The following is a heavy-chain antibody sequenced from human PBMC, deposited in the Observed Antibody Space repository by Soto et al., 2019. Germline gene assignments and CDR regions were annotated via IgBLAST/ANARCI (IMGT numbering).Heavy chain of an antibody. D-gene: IGHD2-15*01. J-gene: IGHJ6*02. CDR1: GGTFSSYA. Sequence: SVKVSCKASGGTFSSYAISWVRQAPGQGLEWMGGIIPIFGTANYAQKFQGRVTITADKSTSTAYMELSSLRSEDTPVYYCARKYCSGGSCYLDYYYGMDVWGQGTKVTVSS. V-gene: IGHV1-69*06. CDR3: ARKYCSGGSCYLDYYYGMDV. CDR2: IIPIFGTA.